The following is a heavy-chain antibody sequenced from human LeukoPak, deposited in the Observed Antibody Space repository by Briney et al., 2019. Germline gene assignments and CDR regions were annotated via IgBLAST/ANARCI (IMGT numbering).Heavy chain of an antibody. J-gene: IGHJ4*02. V-gene: IGHV3-48*01. CDR2: ISSSSSII. Sequence: PGGSLRLTCAASGFTFSSYSMNWVRQAPGKGLEWVSYISSSSSIIYYADSVKGRFTISRDNVKNSLYLQMNSLRAEDTAVYYCARDPGGYFDYWGQGTLVTVSS. CDR1: GFTFSSYS. D-gene: IGHD3-10*01. CDR3: ARDPGGYFDY.